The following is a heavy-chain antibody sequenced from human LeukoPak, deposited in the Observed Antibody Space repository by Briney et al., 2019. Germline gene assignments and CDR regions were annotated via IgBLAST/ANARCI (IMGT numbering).Heavy chain of an antibody. Sequence: ASVKVSCKASGGTFSSYAISWVRQAPGQGLEWMGGIIPIFGTANYAQKFQGRVTMTRDTSTSTVYMELSSLRSEDTAVYYCARFGSGLVRDYWGQGTLVTVSS. CDR2: IIPIFGTA. V-gene: IGHV1-69*05. D-gene: IGHD6-19*01. CDR3: ARFGSGLVRDY. J-gene: IGHJ4*02. CDR1: GGTFSSYA.